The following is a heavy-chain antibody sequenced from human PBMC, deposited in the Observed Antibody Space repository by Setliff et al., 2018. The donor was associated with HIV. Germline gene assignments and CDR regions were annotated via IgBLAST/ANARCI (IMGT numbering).Heavy chain of an antibody. CDR1: GFTFSGSP. Sequence: GGSLRLSCAASGFTFSGSPIHWVRQASGKGLEWVGRIKTEAEGYATACAASVKGRFTISRDDSKNTAYLQMNSLKTEDTAIYYCTRPQYIYDNSDSDNWGQGALVTSPQ. CDR3: TRPQYIYDNSDSDN. V-gene: IGHV3-73*01. CDR2: IKTEAEGYAT. J-gene: IGHJ4*02. D-gene: IGHD3-22*01.